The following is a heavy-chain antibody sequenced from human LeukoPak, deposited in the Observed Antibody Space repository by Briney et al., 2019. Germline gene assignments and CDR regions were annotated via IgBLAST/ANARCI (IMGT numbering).Heavy chain of an antibody. Sequence: SETLSLTCTVSGYSISSGHYWGWIRQPPGKGLEWIGSIYHSGSTYYNPSLKSRVTISVDTSKNQFSLKLSSVTAADTTVYYCARDRAMIVVVEGDDAFDIWGQGTMVTVSS. CDR3: ARDRAMIVVVEGDDAFDI. D-gene: IGHD3-22*01. J-gene: IGHJ3*02. CDR1: GYSISSGHY. V-gene: IGHV4-38-2*02. CDR2: IYHSGST.